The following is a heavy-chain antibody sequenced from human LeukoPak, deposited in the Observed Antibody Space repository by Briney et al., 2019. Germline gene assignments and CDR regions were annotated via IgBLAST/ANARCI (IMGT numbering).Heavy chain of an antibody. CDR2: ISSSSSYI. D-gene: IGHD2-15*01. CDR1: GLTFSSYS. Sequence: GGSLRLSCAASGLTFSSYSMNWVRQAPGKGLEWVSSISSSSSYIYYADSVKGRFTISRDNAKNSLYLQMNSLRAEDTAVYYCARDPSTVVVVAATSDYWGQGTLVTVSS. V-gene: IGHV3-21*01. CDR3: ARDPSTVVVVAATSDY. J-gene: IGHJ4*02.